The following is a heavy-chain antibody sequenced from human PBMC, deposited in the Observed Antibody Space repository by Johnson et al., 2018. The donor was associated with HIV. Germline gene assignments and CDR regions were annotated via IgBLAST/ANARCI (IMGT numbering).Heavy chain of an antibody. J-gene: IGHJ3*02. CDR2: ITYDGRNQ. CDR3: ARDRAWNYEGAFDI. Sequence: QLVESGGGVMQPGKSLRLSCEASGFTFRSYAMHWVRQAPGKGLEWVAVITYDGRNQYYTDSVKGRFIISRDNSKNMTNLQMNSLRAEDTAVYYCARDRAWNYEGAFDIWGQGTMVTVSS. D-gene: IGHD1-7*01. V-gene: IGHV3-30*04. CDR1: GFTFRSYA.